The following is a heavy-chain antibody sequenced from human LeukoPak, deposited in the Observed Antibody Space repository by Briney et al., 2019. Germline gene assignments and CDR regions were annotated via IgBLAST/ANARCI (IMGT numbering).Heavy chain of an antibody. D-gene: IGHD6-13*01. V-gene: IGHV4-34*01. Sequence: SETLSLTCAVYGGSFNGYYWSWIRQPPGKGLEWIGEINHSGSTNYNPSLKSRVTISVDTSKNQFSLKLSSVTAADTAVYYCARGGLAAAGNNWFDPWGQGTLVTVSS. CDR1: GGSFNGYY. CDR3: ARGGLAAAGNNWFDP. CDR2: INHSGST. J-gene: IGHJ5*02.